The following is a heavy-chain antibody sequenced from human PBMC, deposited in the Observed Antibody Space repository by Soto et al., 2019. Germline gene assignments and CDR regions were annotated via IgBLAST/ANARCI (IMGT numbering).Heavy chain of an antibody. CDR3: ARTDYYYDISGYAPDAFDI. Sequence: SVTLSLTCTVSGGSISSYYWSWIRQPPGKRLEWIGYIYYSGSTNYNPSLKSRVTISVDTSKNQFSLKLSSVTAADTAVYYCARTDYYYDISGYAPDAFDIWGRGTMVTVSS. D-gene: IGHD3-22*01. V-gene: IGHV4-59*01. CDR2: IYYSGST. CDR1: GGSISSYY. J-gene: IGHJ3*02.